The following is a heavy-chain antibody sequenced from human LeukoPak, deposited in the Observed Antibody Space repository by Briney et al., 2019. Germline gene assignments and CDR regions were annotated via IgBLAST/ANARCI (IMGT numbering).Heavy chain of an antibody. D-gene: IGHD2-15*01. CDR2: IYSGGST. CDR1: GFTVSSNY. V-gene: IGHV3-53*05. CDR3: AYCSGGSCYSYAFDI. Sequence: GGSLRLSCAASGFTVSSNYMSWVRQAPGKGLEWVSVIYSGGSTYYADSVKGRFTISRDNSKNTLYLQMNSLRAEDTAVYYCAYCSGGSCYSYAFDIWGQGTMVTVSS. J-gene: IGHJ3*02.